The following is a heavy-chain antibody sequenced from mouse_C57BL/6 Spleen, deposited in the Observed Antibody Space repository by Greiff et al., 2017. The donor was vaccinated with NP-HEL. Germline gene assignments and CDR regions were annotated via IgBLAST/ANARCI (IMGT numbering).Heavy chain of an antibody. V-gene: IGHV3-6*01. D-gene: IGHD2-3*01. CDR1: GYSITSGYY. J-gene: IGHJ2*01. CDR2: ISYDGSN. CDR3: ARLGGYYDY. Sequence: DVKLQESGPGLVKPSQSLSLTCSVTGYSITSGYYWNWIRQFPGNKLEWMGYISYDGSNNYNPSLKNRISITRDTSKNQFFLKLNSVTTEDTATYYCARLGGYYDYWGQGTTLTVSS.